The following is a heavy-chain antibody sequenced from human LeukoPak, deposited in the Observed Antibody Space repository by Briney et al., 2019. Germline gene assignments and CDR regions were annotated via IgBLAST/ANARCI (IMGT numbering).Heavy chain of an antibody. CDR3: ARDDYYDSSGYYVL. V-gene: IGHV4-61*01. Sequence: SETLSLTCTVSGGSVSSGSYYWRWIRQPPGKGLEWIGYIYYSGSTNYNPSLKSRVTISVDTSKNQFSLKLSSVTAADTAVYYCARDDYYDSSGYYVLWGQGTLVTVSS. CDR1: GGSVSSGSYY. D-gene: IGHD3-22*01. CDR2: IYYSGST. J-gene: IGHJ4*02.